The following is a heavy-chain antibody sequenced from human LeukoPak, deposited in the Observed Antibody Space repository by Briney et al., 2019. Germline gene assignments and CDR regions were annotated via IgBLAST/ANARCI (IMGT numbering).Heavy chain of an antibody. CDR1: GFTVSRHW. V-gene: IGHV3-74*01. Sequence: GGSLRLSCAASGFTVSRHWMHWVRRAPGKGLVWVSRINSDGSSTGYADSVKGRFTISRDNAKNTLYLQMNSLRAEDTAVYYCARDRGSTELDYWGQGTLVTVSS. CDR3: ARDRGSTELDY. CDR2: INSDGSST. J-gene: IGHJ4*02. D-gene: IGHD6-13*01.